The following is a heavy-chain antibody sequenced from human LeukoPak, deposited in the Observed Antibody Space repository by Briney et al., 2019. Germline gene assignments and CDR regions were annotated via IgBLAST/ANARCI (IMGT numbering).Heavy chain of an antibody. CDR2: FDPEDGET. J-gene: IGHJ4*02. CDR1: GYTLTELS. Sequence: ASVKVSCKVSGYTLTELSMHWVRQAPGKGLEWMGGFDPEDGETIYAQKFQGRVTMTGDTSTDTAYMELSSLRSEDTAVYYCARSSWCSGGSCYLFDYWGQGTLVTVSS. V-gene: IGHV1-24*01. CDR3: ARSSWCSGGSCYLFDY. D-gene: IGHD2-15*01.